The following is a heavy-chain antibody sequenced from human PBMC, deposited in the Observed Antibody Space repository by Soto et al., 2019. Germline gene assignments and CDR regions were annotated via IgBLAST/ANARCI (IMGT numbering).Heavy chain of an antibody. D-gene: IGHD6-13*01. CDR1: GYTFTGYY. CDR3: ARDADSSSWYWFDP. V-gene: IGHV1-2*04. J-gene: IGHJ5*02. CDR2: INPNSGGT. Sequence: ASVKVSCKASGYTFTGYYMHWVRQAPGQGLEWMGWINPNSGGTNYAQKFQGWVTMTRDTSISTAYMELSRLRSDDTAVYYCARDADSSSWYWFDPWGQGTLVTVSS.